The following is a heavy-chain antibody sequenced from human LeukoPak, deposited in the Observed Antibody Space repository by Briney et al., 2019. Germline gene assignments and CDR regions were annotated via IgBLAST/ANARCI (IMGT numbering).Heavy chain of an antibody. CDR2: ISSSSSYT. V-gene: IGHV3-11*05. Sequence: GGSLRLSCAASGFTFSDYYMSWIRQAPGKGLEWVSYISSSSSYTNYADFVKGRFTISRDNAKNSLYLQMNSLRAEDTAVYYCARVVGSGWYYFDYWGQGTLVTVSS. D-gene: IGHD6-19*01. CDR1: GFTFSDYY. J-gene: IGHJ4*02. CDR3: ARVVGSGWYYFDY.